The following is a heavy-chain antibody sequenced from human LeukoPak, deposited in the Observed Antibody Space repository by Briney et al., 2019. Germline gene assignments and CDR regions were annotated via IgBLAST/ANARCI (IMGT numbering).Heavy chain of an antibody. J-gene: IGHJ6*03. CDR2: IWYDGSNK. CDR1: GFTFSSYG. V-gene: IGHV3-33*06. CDR3: AKDGDSSDWMTLSYYYYIDV. Sequence: GRSLRRSCAASGFTFSSYGMHWVRQAPGKGLEWVAVIWYDGSNKYYADSVKGRFTISRDNSKNTLYLQMNSLRGEDTAVYYCAKDGDSSDWMTLSYYYYIDVWGKGTTVTVSS. D-gene: IGHD6-19*01.